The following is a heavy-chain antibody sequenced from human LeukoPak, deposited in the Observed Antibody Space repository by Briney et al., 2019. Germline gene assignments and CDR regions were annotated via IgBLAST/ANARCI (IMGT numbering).Heavy chain of an antibody. CDR3: ARRAGGYSHPYDY. J-gene: IGHJ4*02. V-gene: IGHV4-39*07. D-gene: IGHD4-23*01. Sequence: SETLSLTCTVSGGSISSSSYYWGWIRQPPGKGLEWIGSIYYSGSTYYNPSLKSRVTISVDTSKNQFSLKLSSVPAADTAVYYCARRAGGYSHPYDYWGQGILVTVSS. CDR1: GGSISSSSYY. CDR2: IYYSGST.